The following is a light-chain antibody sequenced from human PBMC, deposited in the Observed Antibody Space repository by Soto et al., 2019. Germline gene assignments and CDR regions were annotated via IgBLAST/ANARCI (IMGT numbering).Light chain of an antibody. CDR1: QSVSSS. CDR2: GAS. J-gene: IGKJ4*01. V-gene: IGKV3-15*01. CDR3: QQYNNWPGA. Sequence: EIVMTQSPATLSVSPGERATLSCRASQSVSSSLAWYQQKPGQAPRLLIYGASTRATGTPARFSGSGSGTEFTLSISSLQSEDFAVYYCQQYNNWPGALGGGTKV.